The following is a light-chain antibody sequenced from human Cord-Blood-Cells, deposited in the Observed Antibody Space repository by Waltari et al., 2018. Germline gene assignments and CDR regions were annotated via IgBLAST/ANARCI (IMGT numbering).Light chain of an antibody. J-gene: IGLJ1*01. CDR3: CSYAGSSTYV. Sequence: QSALTQPASVSGSPGQSLTISCTGTSCDVGSYNLVSWYQQHPGKAPKLMIYEVSKRPSGVSNRFSGSKSGNTASLTISGLQAEDEADYYCCSYAGSSTYVFGTGTKVTVL. V-gene: IGLV2-23*02. CDR2: EVS. CDR1: SCDVGSYNL.